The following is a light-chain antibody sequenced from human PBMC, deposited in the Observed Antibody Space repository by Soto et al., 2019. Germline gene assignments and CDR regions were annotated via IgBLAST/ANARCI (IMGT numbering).Light chain of an antibody. CDR2: GAS. CDR3: RQYGRSLGFA. Sequence: EIVMTQSPATLSVSPGERATLSCRASQSVSSNLAWYQQKPGQAPRLLIYGASTRATGIPARFSGSGSGTEFTLTISSLQSEDFAVYYCRQYGRSLGFAVGGGTKVEIK. J-gene: IGKJ4*01. CDR1: QSVSSN. V-gene: IGKV3-15*01.